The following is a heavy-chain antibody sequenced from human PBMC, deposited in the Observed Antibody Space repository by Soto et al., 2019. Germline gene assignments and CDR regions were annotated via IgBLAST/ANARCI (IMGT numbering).Heavy chain of an antibody. CDR2: ISYDGSNK. Sequence: QVQLVESGGGVVQPGRSLRLSCAASGFTFSSYAMHWVRQTPGKGLEWVAFISYDGSNKYYADSVKGRFTISRDNSKNTLYLQMNSLRAEDTAVYYCARDLWPIWPKFDYWGQGTLVTVSS. J-gene: IGHJ4*02. CDR1: GFTFSSYA. CDR3: ARDLWPIWPKFDY. V-gene: IGHV3-30-3*01.